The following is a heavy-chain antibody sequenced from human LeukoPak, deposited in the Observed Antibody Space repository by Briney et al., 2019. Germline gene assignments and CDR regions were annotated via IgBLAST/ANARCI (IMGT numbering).Heavy chain of an antibody. J-gene: IGHJ4*02. CDR1: GFTFSSYG. CDR3: AKDDFYDSSGTIDY. Sequence: PGGTLRLSCAASGFTFSSYGMSWVRQAPGKGLEWVSAISGSGGSTYYADSVKGRFTISRDNSKNTLYLQMNSLRAEDTAVYYCAKDDFYDSSGTIDYWGQGTLVTVSS. V-gene: IGHV3-23*01. D-gene: IGHD3-22*01. CDR2: ISGSGGST.